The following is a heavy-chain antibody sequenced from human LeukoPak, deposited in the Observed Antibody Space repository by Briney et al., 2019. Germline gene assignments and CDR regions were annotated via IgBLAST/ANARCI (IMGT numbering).Heavy chain of an antibody. Sequence: ASVKVSCKASGYTFTGCYMHWVRQAPGQGLEWMGWINPNSGGTNYAQKFQGRVTMTRDTSISTAYMELSRLRSDDTAVYYCARDPYCSSTSCYNDYWGQGTLVTVSS. D-gene: IGHD2-2*02. CDR2: INPNSGGT. CDR3: ARDPYCSSTSCYNDY. CDR1: GYTFTGCY. J-gene: IGHJ4*02. V-gene: IGHV1-2*02.